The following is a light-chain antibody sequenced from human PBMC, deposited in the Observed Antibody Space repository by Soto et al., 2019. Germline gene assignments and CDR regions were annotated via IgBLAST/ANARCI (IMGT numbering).Light chain of an antibody. CDR2: DAS. Sequence: EIFLTQSPDTLSLSPGERATLTCGASQSVTNYIAWYQQRPGQAPRLLIYDASNRATGVPARFSGSRSGTDFTPTISDLEPADFGLYYCQQRLNCPPGFGQGTKVDIK. CDR3: QQRLNCPPG. CDR1: QSVTNY. J-gene: IGKJ1*01. V-gene: IGKV3-11*01.